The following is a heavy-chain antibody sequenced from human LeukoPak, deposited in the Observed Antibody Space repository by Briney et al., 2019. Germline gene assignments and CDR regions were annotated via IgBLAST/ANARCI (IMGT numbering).Heavy chain of an antibody. J-gene: IGHJ3*02. V-gene: IGHV3-7*01. CDR1: GFTFSSYW. CDR2: IKQDGSEK. Sequence: GGSLRLSCAASGFTFSSYWMSWVRQAPGKGLEWVANIKQDGSEKYYVDSVKGRFTISRDNAKNSLYLRMNSLRAEDTAVYYCARVGSSGWYRGAFDIWGQGTMVTVSS. CDR3: ARVGSSGWYRGAFDI. D-gene: IGHD6-19*01.